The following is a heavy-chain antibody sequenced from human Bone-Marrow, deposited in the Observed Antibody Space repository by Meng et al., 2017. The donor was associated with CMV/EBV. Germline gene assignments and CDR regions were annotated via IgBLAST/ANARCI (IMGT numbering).Heavy chain of an antibody. CDR3: AKEGLRQLALDY. J-gene: IGHJ4*02. CDR1: GFTFSSYG. Sequence: GESLKISCAASGFTFSSYGMHWVRQAPGKGLEWVAFIRYDGSNKYYADSVKGRFTISRDNSKNTLYLQMNSLRAEDTAVYYCAKEGLRQLALDYWGQGTLVTVSS. CDR2: IRYDGSNK. V-gene: IGHV3-30*02. D-gene: IGHD6-6*01.